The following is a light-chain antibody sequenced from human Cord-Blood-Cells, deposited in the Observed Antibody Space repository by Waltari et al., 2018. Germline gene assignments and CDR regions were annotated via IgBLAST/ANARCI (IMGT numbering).Light chain of an antibody. CDR1: QSISSY. Sequence: DIQMTQSPSSLSASVGDRVTITCRASQSISSYLNWYQQKPGKAPHLLIYAASSLQSGVPSRFSGSGSGTDFTLTISSLQPEDFATYYCQQSYSTPFTFGPGTKVDIK. CDR2: AAS. J-gene: IGKJ3*01. CDR3: QQSYSTPFT. V-gene: IGKV1-39*01.